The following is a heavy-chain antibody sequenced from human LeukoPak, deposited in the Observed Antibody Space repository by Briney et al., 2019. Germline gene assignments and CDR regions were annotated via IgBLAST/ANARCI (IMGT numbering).Heavy chain of an antibody. J-gene: IGHJ5*02. D-gene: IGHD3-10*01. V-gene: IGHV1-69*13. CDR2: IIPIFGTA. CDR3: ARGSAMGGIWFDP. CDR1: GGTFSSYA. Sequence: ASVKVSCKASGGTFSSYAISWVRQAPGQGLEWMGGIIPIFGTANYAQKFQGRVTITADDSTSTPYMELRSLRSQDTAVYYCARGSAMGGIWFDPWGQRTHVTVS.